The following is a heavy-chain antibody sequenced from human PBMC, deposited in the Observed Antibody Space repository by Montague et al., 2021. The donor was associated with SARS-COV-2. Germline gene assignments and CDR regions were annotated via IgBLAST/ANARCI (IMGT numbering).Heavy chain of an antibody. J-gene: IGHJ4*02. CDR1: GGSLTSYGYY. D-gene: IGHD3-9*01. Sequence: SETLSLTCTVSGGSLTSYGYYWAWIRQPPGKGLEWIGSIYYSGSTYYNPSLKSRVTISVDTSKNQFSLKLNSVTAADTAVYYRARTTPYDVLTGFPSYYFDYWGQGTLVTVSS. CDR2: IYYSGST. V-gene: IGHV4-39*01. CDR3: ARTTPYDVLTGFPSYYFDY.